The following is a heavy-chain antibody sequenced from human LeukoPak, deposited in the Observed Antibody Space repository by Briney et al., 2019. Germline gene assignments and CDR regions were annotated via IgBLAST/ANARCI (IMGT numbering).Heavy chain of an antibody. CDR3: STGGGTHDY. CDR2: IRSRSAGGTT. CDR1: GPTFKNAG. Sequence: GGSLGSPGPALGPTFKNAGMSWAGKAPGKGLDWVGRIRSRSAGGTTDYGAPVKGRFTISRDDSKNTLYLQMNSLKTEDTAVYYCSTGGGTHDYWGQGTLVTVSS. D-gene: IGHD2-15*01. J-gene: IGHJ4*02. V-gene: IGHV3-15*01.